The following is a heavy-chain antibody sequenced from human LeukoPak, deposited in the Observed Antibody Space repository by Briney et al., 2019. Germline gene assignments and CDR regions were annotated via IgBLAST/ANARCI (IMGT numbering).Heavy chain of an antibody. CDR2: INHSGST. D-gene: IGHD4-17*01. CDR1: GGSFSGYY. Sequence: SETLSLTCAVYGGSFSGYYWSWIRQPPGKGLEWIGQINHSGSTNYNPSLKSRVTISVDTSKNQFSLQLISVPAADTAVYYCARVHYGDYLYYYYYMDVWGKGTTVTVSS. V-gene: IGHV4-34*01. J-gene: IGHJ6*03. CDR3: ARVHYGDYLYYYYYMDV.